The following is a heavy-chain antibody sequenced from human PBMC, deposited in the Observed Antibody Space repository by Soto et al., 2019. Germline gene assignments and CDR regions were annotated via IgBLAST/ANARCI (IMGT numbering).Heavy chain of an antibody. CDR3: AREGGESSDGLYYFDS. Sequence: QVQLQESGPGLVKPSQTLSLTCTVSGGSTSSDNYWSWIRQPPGKGLEWSGHIYYSGNTDYNPSLKSRLAISIDTSKNQFSLKLSSVTAADTAVDFCAREGGESSDGLYYFDSWGQGSLVTVSS. CDR1: GGSTSSDNY. CDR2: IYYSGNT. V-gene: IGHV4-30-4*01. J-gene: IGHJ4*02. D-gene: IGHD3-16*01.